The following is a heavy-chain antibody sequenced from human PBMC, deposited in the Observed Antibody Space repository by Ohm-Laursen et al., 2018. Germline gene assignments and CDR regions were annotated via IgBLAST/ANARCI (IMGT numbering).Heavy chain of an antibody. J-gene: IGHJ4*02. CDR3: ATAFNWNDNLAY. Sequence: GTLSLTCTVSGGSISGYYWSWIRQPPEKGLEWIGYIDNSGSTNYNPSLKSRVTISLDTSKNQISLKLNSVTAADTAVYYCATAFNWNDNLAYWGQGALVTVSS. CDR1: GGSISGYY. V-gene: IGHV4-59*01. D-gene: IGHD1-20*01. CDR2: IDNSGST.